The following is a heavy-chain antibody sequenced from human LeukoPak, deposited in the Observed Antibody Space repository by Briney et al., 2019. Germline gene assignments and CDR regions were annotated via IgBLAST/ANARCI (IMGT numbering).Heavy chain of an antibody. V-gene: IGHV3-30*02. CDR2: IRSNGSIK. D-gene: IGHD6-19*01. Sequence: GGSLRLSCAASGFTVSSYGMHWVRQAPGKELEWVSFIRSNGSIKYYADSVKGRFTISRDNSKDTLYLQMNSLRAEDTAVYYCAKGIQQWLASLDYWGQGTLVTVSS. J-gene: IGHJ4*02. CDR3: AKGIQQWLASLDY. CDR1: GFTVSSYG.